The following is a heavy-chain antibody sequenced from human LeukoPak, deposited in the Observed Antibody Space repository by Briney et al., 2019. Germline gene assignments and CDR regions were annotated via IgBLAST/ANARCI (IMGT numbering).Heavy chain of an antibody. J-gene: IGHJ3*02. Sequence: SETLSLTCTLSGGSISSSSYYWGWIRQPPGKGLEWIGSIYYSGSTYYNPSLKSRVTISVDTSKNQFSLKLSSVTAADTAVYYCARHRDDSSGYYSAFDIWGQGTMVTVSS. CDR1: GGSISSSSYY. V-gene: IGHV4-39*01. D-gene: IGHD3-22*01. CDR3: ARHRDDSSGYYSAFDI. CDR2: IYYSGST.